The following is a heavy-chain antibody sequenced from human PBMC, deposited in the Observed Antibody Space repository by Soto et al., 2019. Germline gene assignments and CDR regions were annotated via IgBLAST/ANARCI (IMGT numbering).Heavy chain of an antibody. Sequence: GASVKVSCKASGGTFSSYAISWVRQAPGQGLEWMGGIIPIFGTANYAQKFQGRVTITADESTSTAYMELSSLRSEDTAVYYCARWGPTYYYDSSGYYWRPLRAFDIWGQGTMVTVSS. CDR2: IIPIFGTA. J-gene: IGHJ3*02. V-gene: IGHV1-69*13. D-gene: IGHD3-22*01. CDR3: ARWGPTYYYDSSGYYWRPLRAFDI. CDR1: GGTFSSYA.